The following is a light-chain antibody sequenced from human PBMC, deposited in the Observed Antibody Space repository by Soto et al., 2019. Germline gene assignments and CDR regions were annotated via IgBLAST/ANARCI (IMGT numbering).Light chain of an antibody. CDR2: AAS. Sequence: ALRMTQSPSSLSASTGDRVTITCRASQGISSYLAWYQQKPGKAPKLLIYAASTLQSGVPSRFSGSGSGTDFTLTISCLQSEDFATYYCQQYYSYPRTFGQRTKVEIK. CDR3: QQYYSYPRT. CDR1: QGISSY. V-gene: IGKV1-8*01. J-gene: IGKJ1*01.